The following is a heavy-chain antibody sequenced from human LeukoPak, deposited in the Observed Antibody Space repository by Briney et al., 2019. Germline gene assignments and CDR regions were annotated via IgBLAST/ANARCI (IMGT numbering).Heavy chain of an antibody. CDR1: GFTLGGYW. CDR3: TTDDSTF. V-gene: IGHV3-7*01. CDR2: LKNDGREK. Sequence: PGGSLRPSCAAPGFTLGGYWMSWVRQAPGKGLEWVATLKNDGREKFYVDSVKGRFTISRDNVKNSLSLQMDSLSAEDTAVYYCTTDDSTFWGQGTLVTVSS. J-gene: IGHJ4*02. D-gene: IGHD3-22*01.